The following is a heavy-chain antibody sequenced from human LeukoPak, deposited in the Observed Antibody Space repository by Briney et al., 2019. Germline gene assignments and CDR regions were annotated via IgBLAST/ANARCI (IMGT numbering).Heavy chain of an antibody. V-gene: IGHV4-39*07. CDR2: ISYSGST. D-gene: IGHD3-10*01. J-gene: IGHJ4*02. Sequence: SETLSLTCTVSGGSISSISYYWGWIRQPPGEGLEWIGSISYSGSTYYNPSLKSRVTISVATSKNQLSLKLSSVTAADTAVYYCARDYYGSGSYFDYWGQGTLVTVSS. CDR1: GGSISSISYY. CDR3: ARDYYGSGSYFDY.